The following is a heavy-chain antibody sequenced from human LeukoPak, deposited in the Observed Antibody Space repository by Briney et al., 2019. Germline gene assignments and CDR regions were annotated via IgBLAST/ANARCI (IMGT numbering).Heavy chain of an antibody. Sequence: PSETLSLTCTVYGGSFSDYYWTWLRQAPGEGLEWIGEINHNGGTNHNPSLESRVIISVDTSKNQFSLKGRSVHAADTAVYYCARVEYRYSISGWSRTGLGAYATKYYYYMDVLGKGTTVTVSS. CDR3: ARVEYRYSISGWSRTGLGAYATKYYYYMDV. V-gene: IGHV4-34*01. CDR1: GGSFSDYY. J-gene: IGHJ6*03. D-gene: IGHD6-13*01. CDR2: INHNGGT.